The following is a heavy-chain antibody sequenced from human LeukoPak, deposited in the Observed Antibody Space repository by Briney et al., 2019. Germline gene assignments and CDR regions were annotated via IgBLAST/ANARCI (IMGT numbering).Heavy chain of an antibody. D-gene: IGHD5-18*01. J-gene: IGHJ4*02. CDR2: IYYSGST. CDR1: GGSISSYY. Sequence: SETLSLTCTVSGGSISSYYWSWIRQPPGKGLEWIGYIYYSGSTNYNPSLKSRVTISVDTSKNQFSLKLGSVTAADTAVYYCARDSGGYSYGYYFDYWGQGTLVTVSS. V-gene: IGHV4-59*01. CDR3: ARDSGGYSYGYYFDY.